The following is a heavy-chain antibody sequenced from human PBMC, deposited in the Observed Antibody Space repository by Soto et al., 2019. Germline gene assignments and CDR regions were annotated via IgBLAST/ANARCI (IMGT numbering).Heavy chain of an antibody. CDR1: GFTFSSYA. CDR3: AKDRLSSGSGVRFDP. D-gene: IGHD6-19*01. V-gene: IGHV3-23*01. CDR2: IRGGGDNT. Sequence: EVQLLESGGGLVQPGGSLRLSCAASGFTFSSYAMSWVRQAPGKGLEWVSDIRGGGDNTYYADSVRGRFTISRENSKNTLYLQMNSLRAEDTAKYYCAKDRLSSGSGVRFDPWGQGTLVTVSS. J-gene: IGHJ5*02.